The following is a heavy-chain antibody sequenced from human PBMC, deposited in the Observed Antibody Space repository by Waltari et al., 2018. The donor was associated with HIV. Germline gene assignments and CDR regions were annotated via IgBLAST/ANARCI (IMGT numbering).Heavy chain of an antibody. D-gene: IGHD3-10*01. CDR3: TAEEGYGSGSYLDY. CDR1: GFTLGNAW. Sequence: EVHLVESGGDLLQPGGCLSLSCAASGFTLGNAWIPWVRQAPGKGLEWVGRIKSKSDGVTTDYNAAVKGRFTISRDDSKTTLFLQMNSLKTEDTAVYYCTAEEGYGSGSYLDYWGQGTPLTVSS. J-gene: IGHJ4*02. V-gene: IGHV3-15*01. CDR2: IKSKSDGVTT.